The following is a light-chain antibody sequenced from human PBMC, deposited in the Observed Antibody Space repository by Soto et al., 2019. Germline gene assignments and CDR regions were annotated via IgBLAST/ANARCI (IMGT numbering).Light chain of an antibody. CDR3: QQSYSTPPIT. Sequence: DIQMTQSPSSLSASVGDRVTITCRASQSISSYLNWYQQKPGKAPKLLIYAASSLHSGVPSRFSGSGSGTDFTLTISSLQPEDFATYYCQQSYSTPPITFGPGTKVDIK. J-gene: IGKJ3*01. V-gene: IGKV1-39*01. CDR2: AAS. CDR1: QSISSY.